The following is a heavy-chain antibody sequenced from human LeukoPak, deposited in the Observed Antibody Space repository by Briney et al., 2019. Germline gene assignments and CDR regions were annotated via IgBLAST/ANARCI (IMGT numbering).Heavy chain of an antibody. D-gene: IGHD3-10*01. CDR1: GGSISSSNW. CDR3: AKSNGYGLVDI. CDR2: IYHSGST. Sequence: SETLSLTCAVSGGSISSSNWWSWVRQPPGKGPEWIGEIYHSGSTNYNPSLKSRVTISVDTSKNQFSLKLSSVTAADTAVYYCAKSNGYGLVDIWGQGTMVTVSS. V-gene: IGHV4-4*02. J-gene: IGHJ3*02.